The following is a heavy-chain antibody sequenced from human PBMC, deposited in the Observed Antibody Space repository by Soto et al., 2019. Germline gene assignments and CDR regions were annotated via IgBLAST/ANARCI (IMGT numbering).Heavy chain of an antibody. CDR3: ARWNVYGSGSDSVDY. CDR2: INAAIGNT. CDR1: GYTFTNYA. Sequence: QVQLVQSGAEVKKPGASVKVSCKASGYTFTNYAMHWVRQAPGQRLEWMGWINAAIGNTKYSQKFQGSVTITRDTSASTAYMQLSSLRSEDTAVYYCARWNVYGSGSDSVDYWGQGTLVTVSS. D-gene: IGHD3-10*01. J-gene: IGHJ4*02. V-gene: IGHV1-3*01.